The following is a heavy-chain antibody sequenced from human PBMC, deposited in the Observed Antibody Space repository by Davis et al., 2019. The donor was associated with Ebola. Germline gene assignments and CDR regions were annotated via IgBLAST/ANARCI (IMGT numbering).Heavy chain of an antibody. CDR1: GFAFGDYA. CDR3: VRDPALVVTGGGWFFGL. D-gene: IGHD2-21*02. V-gene: IGHV3-9*01. CDR2: INWNSDSI. J-gene: IGHJ2*01. Sequence: SLKISCAGSGFAFGDYAMHWVRQAPGKGLEWVSGINWNSDSIVYADSVKGRFTISRDNAKNSLYLQMNSLRAEDTAVYYCVRDPALVVTGGGWFFGLWGRGTLVTVSS.